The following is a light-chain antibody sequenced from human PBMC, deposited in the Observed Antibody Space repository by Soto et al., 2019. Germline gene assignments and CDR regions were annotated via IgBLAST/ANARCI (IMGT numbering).Light chain of an antibody. CDR3: QEYNTFSYT. J-gene: IGKJ2*01. Sequence: DIQMTQSPSSLSASVGDRVTITCRASQSISSLLAWYQQKPGKAPRLLIYDTSNLESGVPSRFSGSGSGTEFTLTISSLQPDDFATYYCQEYNTFSYTFGHGTRLQI. V-gene: IGKV1-5*01. CDR2: DTS. CDR1: QSISSL.